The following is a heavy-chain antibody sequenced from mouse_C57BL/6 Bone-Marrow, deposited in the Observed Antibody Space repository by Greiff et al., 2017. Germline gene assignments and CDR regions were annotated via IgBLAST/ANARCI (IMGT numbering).Heavy chain of an antibody. CDR2: IDPATGGT. CDR3: TRLLWDEGYYFDY. D-gene: IGHD4-1*01. Sequence: QVQLQQSGAELVRPGASVTLSCKASGYTFTDYEMHWVKQTPVHGLEWIGAIDPATGGTAYNQKFKGKAILTADKSSSTAYMELRSLTSEDSAVYYCTRLLWDEGYYFDYWGQGTTLTVSS. CDR1: GYTFTDYE. V-gene: IGHV1-15*01. J-gene: IGHJ2*01.